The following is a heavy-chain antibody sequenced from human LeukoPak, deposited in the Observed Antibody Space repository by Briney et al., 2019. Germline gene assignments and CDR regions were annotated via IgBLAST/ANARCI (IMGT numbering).Heavy chain of an antibody. CDR1: GFTFSSYS. V-gene: IGHV3-21*01. J-gene: IGHJ6*04. Sequence: GGSLRLSCAASGFTFSSYSMNWVRQAPGKGLEWVSSISSSSSYIYYADSVEGRFTISRDNAKNSLYLQMNSLRAEDTAVYYCARDLLYYGSGNGMDVWGKGTTVTVSS. D-gene: IGHD3-10*01. CDR3: ARDLLYYGSGNGMDV. CDR2: ISSSSSYI.